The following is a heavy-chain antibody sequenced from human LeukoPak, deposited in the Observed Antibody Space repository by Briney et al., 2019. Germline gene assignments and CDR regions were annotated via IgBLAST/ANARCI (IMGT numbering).Heavy chain of an antibody. CDR2: ISGDGRI. J-gene: IGHJ5*02. CDR3: AKVGVVLGKWLDP. CDR1: GFTFSYYW. Sequence: GGSLRLFCATSGFTFSYYWMNWVRQAPGQGLVWVSSISGDGRISYADSVKGRFTISRDNARNTLDLQMNNLRVEDTAIYYCAKVGVVLGKWLDPWGQGTVVVVSS. D-gene: IGHD3-10*01. V-gene: IGHV3-74*01.